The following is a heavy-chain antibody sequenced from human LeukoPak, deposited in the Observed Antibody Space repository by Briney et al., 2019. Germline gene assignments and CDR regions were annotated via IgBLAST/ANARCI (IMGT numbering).Heavy chain of an antibody. CDR3: AREQQLALIDY. CDR2: IYYSGST. J-gene: IGHJ4*02. D-gene: IGHD6-13*01. CDR1: GGSISSYY. Sequence: TSETLSLTCTVSGGSISSYYWSWIRQPPGKGLERIGYIYYSGSTNYNPSLKSRVTISVDTSKNQFSLKLSSVSAADTAVYYCAREQQLALIDYWGQGTLVTVSS. V-gene: IGHV4-59*01.